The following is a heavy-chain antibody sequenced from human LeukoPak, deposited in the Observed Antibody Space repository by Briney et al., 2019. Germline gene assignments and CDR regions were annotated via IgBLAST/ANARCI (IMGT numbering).Heavy chain of an antibody. D-gene: IGHD2-15*01. CDR2: ISGSGAGT. Sequence: PGGSLRLSCAASGFTFSRYGMSWARQAPGKGLEWLSIISGSGAGTYYADSVKGRFTISRDNSKNMVYLQMNSLRAEDTAVYYCAKEVVVAALYFDNWGQGTLVTVSS. V-gene: IGHV3-23*01. CDR3: AKEVVVAALYFDN. CDR1: GFTFSRYG. J-gene: IGHJ4*02.